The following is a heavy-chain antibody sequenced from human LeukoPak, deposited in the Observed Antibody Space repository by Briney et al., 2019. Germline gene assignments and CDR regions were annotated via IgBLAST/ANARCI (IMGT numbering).Heavy chain of an antibody. CDR2: IHYSGST. J-gene: IGHJ4*02. CDR3: ARGWGKTTVTPFDY. D-gene: IGHD4-17*01. CDR1: GGSISGYY. V-gene: IGHV4-59*01. Sequence: SETLSLTCTVSGGSISGYYWSWIRQPPGKGLEWIGYIHYSGSTNYNPSLKSRVTISVDTSNNQFSLNLYSVTAADTAVYYCARGWGKTTVTPFDYWGQGTLVTVSS.